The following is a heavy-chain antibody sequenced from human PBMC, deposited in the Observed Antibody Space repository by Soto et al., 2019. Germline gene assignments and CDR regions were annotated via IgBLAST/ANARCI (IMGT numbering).Heavy chain of an antibody. CDR1: GGSFSGYY. D-gene: IGHD3-10*01. J-gene: IGHJ3*02. V-gene: IGHV4-34*01. CDR2: INHSGST. CDR3: ARGKGAMVRAKGAFDI. Sequence: SETLSLTCAVYGGSFSGYYWSWIRQPPGKGLEWIGEINHSGSTNYNPSLKSRVTISVDTSKNQFSLKLSSVTAADTAVYYCARGKGAMVRAKGAFDIWGQGTMVTVSS.